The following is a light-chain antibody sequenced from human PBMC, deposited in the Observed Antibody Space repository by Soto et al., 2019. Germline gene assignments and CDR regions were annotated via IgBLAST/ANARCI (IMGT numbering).Light chain of an antibody. J-gene: IGLJ3*02. CDR2: EVN. V-gene: IGLV2-8*01. CDR3: SSYAGSNNLRM. CDR1: SSDVGGYDY. Sequence: QSALTQPPSASGSPGQSVTISCAGTSSDVGGYDYVSWYQQHPGKAPKLIIYEVNKRPSGVPDRFSGSKSANTASLTLSGLQAEDEADYYCSSYAGSNNLRMFGGGAKVTVL.